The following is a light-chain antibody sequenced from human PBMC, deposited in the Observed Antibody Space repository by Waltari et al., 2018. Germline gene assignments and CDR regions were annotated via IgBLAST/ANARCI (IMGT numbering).Light chain of an antibody. CDR1: SGPSTYT. CDR2: LNSDGSQ. CDR3: QTWGTGFVV. V-gene: IGLV4-69*01. Sequence: QLELTQPPSASASLGAPVNITCTLSSGPSTYTIARHQVQPKKGPHYLMQLNSDGSQTRGDGVPDRFRGSSSGADRYLTISSLQSEDEADYYCQTWGTGFVVFGGGTRLTVL. J-gene: IGLJ2*01.